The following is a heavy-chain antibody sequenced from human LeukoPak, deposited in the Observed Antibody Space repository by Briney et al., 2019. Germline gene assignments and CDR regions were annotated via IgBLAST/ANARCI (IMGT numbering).Heavy chain of an antibody. V-gene: IGHV1-69*04. CDR1: GGTFSSYA. D-gene: IGHD5-18*01. CDR2: ITIILGTT. J-gene: IGHJ5*02. Sequence: SLKVSCKASGGTFSSYAISWVRQAPGQGLEWMGRITIILGTTNYAQKFQGRVTITADKSTSTDYMELSSLRSEDTAVYYCAREASWIQLWLHNWFDPWGQGTLVTVS. CDR3: AREASWIQLWLHNWFDP.